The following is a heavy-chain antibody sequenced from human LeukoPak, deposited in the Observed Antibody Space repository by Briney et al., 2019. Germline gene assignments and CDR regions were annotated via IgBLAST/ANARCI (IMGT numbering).Heavy chain of an antibody. V-gene: IGHV3-30-3*01. CDR1: GFTFSSYA. CDR2: ISYDGSNK. Sequence: GGSLRLSCAASGFTFSSYAMHWVRQAPGKGLEWVAVISYDGSNKYYADSVKGRFTISRDNSKNTLYLQMNSLRAEDTAVYYCASDYYDSSGLPVDDAFDNWGQGTMVTVSS. J-gene: IGHJ3*02. CDR3: ASDYYDSSGLPVDDAFDN. D-gene: IGHD3-22*01.